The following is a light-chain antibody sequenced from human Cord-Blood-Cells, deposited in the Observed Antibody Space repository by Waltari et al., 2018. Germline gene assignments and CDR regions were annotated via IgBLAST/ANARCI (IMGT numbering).Light chain of an antibody. V-gene: IGKV3-20*01. Sequence: DTVFTLPPGHLSLSPGDRVPLSCRASQSVSSSDLAWYQQKPGQAPRLLIYGASSRATGIPDRLSGSGSGTDFTLTISRLEPEDFAVYYCQQYGSSPPDTFGQGTKLEIK. CDR1: QSVSSSD. CDR3: QQYGSSPPDT. J-gene: IGKJ2*01. CDR2: GAS.